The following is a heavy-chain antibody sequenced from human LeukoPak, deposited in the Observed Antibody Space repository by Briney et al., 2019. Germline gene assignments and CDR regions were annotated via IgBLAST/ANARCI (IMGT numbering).Heavy chain of an antibody. Sequence: PGRSLRLSCAASGFTFSSYAMHWVRQAPGKGLEWVAVISYDGSNKYYADSVKGRFTISRDNSKNTLYLQMNSLRAEDTAVYYCARDEGNDYSNYTPPDYWGQGTLVTVSS. V-gene: IGHV3-30-3*01. J-gene: IGHJ4*02. CDR3: ARDEGNDYSNYTPPDY. CDR1: GFTFSSYA. CDR2: ISYDGSNK. D-gene: IGHD4-11*01.